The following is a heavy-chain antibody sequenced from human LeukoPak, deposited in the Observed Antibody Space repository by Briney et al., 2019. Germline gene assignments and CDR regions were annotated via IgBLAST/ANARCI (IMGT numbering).Heavy chain of an antibody. CDR3: ARDLGYSSGWYDY. CDR2: IYYSGST. Sequence: SETLSLTCTVSGGSISSYYWGWIRRPPGKGLEWIGYIYYSGSTNYNPSLKSRVTISVDTSKNQFSLKLSSVTAADTAVYYCARDLGYSSGWYDYWGQGTLVTVSS. J-gene: IGHJ4*02. V-gene: IGHV4-59*01. CDR1: GGSISSYY. D-gene: IGHD6-19*01.